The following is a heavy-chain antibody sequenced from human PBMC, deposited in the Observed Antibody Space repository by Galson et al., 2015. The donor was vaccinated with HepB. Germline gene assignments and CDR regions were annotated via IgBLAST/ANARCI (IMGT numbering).Heavy chain of an antibody. Sequence: SLRLSCAASGFTFSSYAMHWVRQAPGKGLEWVAVISYDGSNKYYADSVKGRFTISRDNSKNALYLQMNSLRAEDTAVYYCARGRGYYWGSRWYFDLWGRGTLVTVSS. V-gene: IGHV3-30-3*01. J-gene: IGHJ2*01. CDR1: GFTFSSYA. CDR2: ISYDGSNK. D-gene: IGHD3-3*01. CDR3: ARGRGYYWGSRWYFDL.